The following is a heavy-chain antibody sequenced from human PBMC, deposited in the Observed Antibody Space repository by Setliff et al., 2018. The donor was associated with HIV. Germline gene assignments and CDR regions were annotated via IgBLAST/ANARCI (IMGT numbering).Heavy chain of an antibody. J-gene: IGHJ6*02. V-gene: IGHV4-38-2*01. CDR2: IYHSGST. Sequence: PSETLSLTCAVSGYSISSGYYWGWIRQTPGKGLEWIGEIYHSGSTHYNPSLQSRVTISLDTSKNQFSLRLNSVTAADTAVYYCARGDGYRANDASYDTGMDVWGQGITVTVSS. CDR1: GYSISSGYY. D-gene: IGHD5-12*01. CDR3: ARGDGYRANDASYDTGMDV.